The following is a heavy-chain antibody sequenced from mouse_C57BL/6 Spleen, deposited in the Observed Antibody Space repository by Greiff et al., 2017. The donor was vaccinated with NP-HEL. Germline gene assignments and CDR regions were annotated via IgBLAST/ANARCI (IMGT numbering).Heavy chain of an antibody. CDR1: GFSFNTYA. D-gene: IGHD2-4*01. J-gene: IGHJ2*01. CDR2: IRSKSNNYAT. Sequence: EVQVVESGGGLVQPKGSLKLSCAASGFSFNTYAMNWVRQAPGKGLEWVARIRSKSNNYATYYADSVKDRFTISRDDSESMLYLQMNNLKTEDTAMYYCVRQGYDYEKRYYFDYWGQGTTLTVSS. CDR3: VRQGYDYEKRYYFDY. V-gene: IGHV10-1*01.